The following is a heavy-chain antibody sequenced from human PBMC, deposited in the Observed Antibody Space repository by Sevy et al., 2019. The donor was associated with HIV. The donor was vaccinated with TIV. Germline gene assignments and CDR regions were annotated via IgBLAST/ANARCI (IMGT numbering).Heavy chain of an antibody. CDR1: GFMFDAYA. V-gene: IGHV3-9*01. CDR3: VKGMDSAGKYVNFDS. Sequence: GGSLRLSCAVSGFMFDAYAMHWVRQSPGKGLEWVSSISWNGENMGYADFVKGRFTMSRDNAKKSLYLETNGLRVEDTALFYCVKGMDSAGKYVNFDSWGQGTLVTVSS. CDR2: ISWNGENM. D-gene: IGHD3-22*01. J-gene: IGHJ4*02.